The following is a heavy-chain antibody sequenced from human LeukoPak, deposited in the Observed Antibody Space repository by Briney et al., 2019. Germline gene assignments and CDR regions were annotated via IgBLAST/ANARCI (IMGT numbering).Heavy chain of an antibody. CDR2: IHSGGNA. V-gene: IGHV3-53*01. CDR1: GFTVSSTY. Sequence: PGGSLRLSCAASGFTVSSTYMSWVRKAPGKGLEWVSVIHSGGNAYYADSLKGRFTISRDNSKNTLYLQMNSLRAEDTAVYYCARVPAGFHYDSSGTWGQGTLVTVSS. J-gene: IGHJ4*02. CDR3: ARVPAGFHYDSSGT. D-gene: IGHD3-22*01.